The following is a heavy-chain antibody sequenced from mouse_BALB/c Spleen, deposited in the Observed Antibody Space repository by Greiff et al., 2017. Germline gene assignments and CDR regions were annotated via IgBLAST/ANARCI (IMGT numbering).Heavy chain of an antibody. J-gene: IGHJ3*01. V-gene: IGHV5-6*02. CDR1: GFTFSSYG. Sequence: EVKVVESGGDLVKPGGSLKLSCAASGFTFSSYGMSWVRQTPDKRLEWVATISSGGSYTYYPDSVKGRFTISRDNAKNTLYLQMSSLTSEDTAMYYCAGRSAGYELAWFAYWGQGTLVTVSA. CDR3: AGRSAGYELAWFAY. CDR2: ISSGGSYT. D-gene: IGHD3-1*01.